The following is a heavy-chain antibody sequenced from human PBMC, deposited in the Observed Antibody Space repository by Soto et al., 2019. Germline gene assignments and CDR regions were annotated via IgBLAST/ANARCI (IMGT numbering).Heavy chain of an antibody. CDR2: FYSSGSI. CDR1: GYSITAGGYY. CDR3: ARMYSSGSGWFHP. D-gene: IGHD6-19*01. Sequence: SETLSLTCFVSGYSITAGGYYRSWVRHHPGKGLEWIGSFYSSGSIIYNPSRRSRVSISGDTSSNQFSMSLTSVTAADTARYYCARMYSSGSGWFHPWGQGTLVTISS. V-gene: IGHV4-31*03. J-gene: IGHJ5*02.